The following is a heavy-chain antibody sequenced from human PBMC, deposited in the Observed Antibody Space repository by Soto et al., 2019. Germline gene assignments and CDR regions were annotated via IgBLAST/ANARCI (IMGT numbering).Heavy chain of an antibody. J-gene: IGHJ4*02. CDR1: GYTFTSYG. Sequence: WASVKVSCKASGYTFTSYGISWVRQAPGQGLEWMGWISAYNGNTNYAQKLQGRVTMTTDTSTSTAYMELRSLRSDDTAVYYCARFVVDYYDSSGYYFGYWGQGTLVTVSS. D-gene: IGHD3-22*01. CDR3: ARFVVDYYDSSGYYFGY. V-gene: IGHV1-18*01. CDR2: ISAYNGNT.